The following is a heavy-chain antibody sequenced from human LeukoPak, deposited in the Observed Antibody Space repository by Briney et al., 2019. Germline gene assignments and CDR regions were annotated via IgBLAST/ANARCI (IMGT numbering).Heavy chain of an antibody. CDR3: AGGKLFDFWSGYYPMDDS. V-gene: IGHV1-69*01. J-gene: IGHJ4*02. CDR2: IIPIFGTL. D-gene: IGHD3-3*01. CDR1: GGTFGNYA. Sequence: GASVKVSCEASGGTFGNYAISWVRQAPGQGLEWMGGIIPIFGTLNYAQKFQGRVTITADESTSTVYMELSSLKSEDTAVYYCAGGKLFDFWSGYYPMDDSWGQGALVTVSS.